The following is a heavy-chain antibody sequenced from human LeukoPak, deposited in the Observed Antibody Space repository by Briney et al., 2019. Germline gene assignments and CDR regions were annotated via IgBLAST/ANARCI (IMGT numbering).Heavy chain of an antibody. V-gene: IGHV3-21*01. J-gene: IGHJ5*02. CDR3: ARGQYSSSSWWRGP. CDR1: GFTFSSDS. CDR2: ISSSSSYI. D-gene: IGHD6-6*01. Sequence: PGGSLRLSCAASGFTFSSDSMNWVRQAPGKGGEWGSSISSSSSYIYYADSVKGRFTISRDNAKNSLYLQMNSLRAEDTAVYYCARGQYSSSSWWRGPWGQGTLVTVS.